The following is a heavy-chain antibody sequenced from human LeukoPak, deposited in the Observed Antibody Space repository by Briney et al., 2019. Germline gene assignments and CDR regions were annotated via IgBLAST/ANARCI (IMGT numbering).Heavy chain of an antibody. CDR2: IDTSGST. D-gene: IGHD2-2*01. Sequence: SETLSLTCIVSGASISDYYWSWIRQPAGKGLEWIGRIDTSGSTNYKPSLKSRLTMSVDTSKRQFSLRLTSVTAADTAVYYCARVLVYCSSTSCYLEDYWGQGTLVTVSS. CDR1: GASISDYY. V-gene: IGHV4-4*07. CDR3: ARVLVYCSSTSCYLEDY. J-gene: IGHJ4*02.